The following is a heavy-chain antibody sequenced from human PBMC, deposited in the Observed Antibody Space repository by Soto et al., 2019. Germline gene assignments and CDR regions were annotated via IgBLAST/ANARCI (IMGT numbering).Heavy chain of an antibody. Sequence: QVQLVQSGAEVKKPGASVKVSCKASGYTFTSYDINWVRQATGQGLEWMGWMNPNSGNTGYAQKFQGRVTMTRNTSISTAYMELSSLRSEDTAVYYCASAPSRYCTSGVCSRFDYWGQGTLVTVSS. CDR3: ASAPSRYCTSGVCSRFDY. CDR2: MNPNSGNT. CDR1: GYTFTSYD. V-gene: IGHV1-8*01. J-gene: IGHJ4*02. D-gene: IGHD2-8*01.